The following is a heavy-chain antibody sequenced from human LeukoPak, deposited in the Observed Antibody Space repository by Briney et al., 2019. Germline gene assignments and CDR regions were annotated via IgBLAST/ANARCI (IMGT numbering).Heavy chain of an antibody. Sequence: PGGSLRLSCAASGFTLSSYWMHWVRQVPGEGLVWVLRISPDGSDSNNAHSVKGRFTISRDNTKKTLYMQMNSLRDEDTAVYYCTRGGSGSYGRFEYWGQGTLVIVSS. CDR3: TRGGSGSYGRFEY. CDR2: ISPDGSDS. CDR1: GFTLSSYW. D-gene: IGHD1-26*01. V-gene: IGHV3-74*01. J-gene: IGHJ4*02.